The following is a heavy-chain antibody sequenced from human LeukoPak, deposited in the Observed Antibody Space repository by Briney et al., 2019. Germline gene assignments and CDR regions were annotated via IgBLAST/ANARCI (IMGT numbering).Heavy chain of an antibody. CDR3: ARRESSGWFGGSNAFDV. J-gene: IGHJ3*01. Sequence: AGESLKISCQGSGYNFSNYWIGWVRQMSGKGLEWMGVIYPGDSDTRYSPSFQGQVTISVDKSFNTAYLQWNNLKASDTAMFYCARRESSGWFGGSNAFDVWGQGTMGIVSS. CDR1: GYNFSNYW. CDR2: IYPGDSDT. V-gene: IGHV5-51*01. D-gene: IGHD6-13*01.